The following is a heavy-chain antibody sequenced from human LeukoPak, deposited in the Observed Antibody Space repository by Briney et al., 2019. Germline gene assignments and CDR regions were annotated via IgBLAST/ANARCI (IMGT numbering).Heavy chain of an antibody. J-gene: IGHJ6*02. CDR1: GGSISSRNW. V-gene: IGHV4-30-4*01. Sequence: SETLSLTCAVSGGSISSRNWWSWVRQPPGKGLEWIGYIYYSGSTYYNSSLKSRVTISVDTSKNQFSLKLSSVTAADTAVYYCARAEVVPAAIGHYYYGMDVWGQGTTVTVSS. CDR2: IYYSGST. D-gene: IGHD2-2*01. CDR3: ARAEVVPAAIGHYYYGMDV.